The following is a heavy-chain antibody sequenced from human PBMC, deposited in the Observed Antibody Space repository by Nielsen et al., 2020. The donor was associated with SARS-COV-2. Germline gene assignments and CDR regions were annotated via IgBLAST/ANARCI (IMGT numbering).Heavy chain of an antibody. CDR1: GFTFSSYA. CDR2: ISGSGGST. D-gene: IGHD3-16*02. CDR3: AKDSRLRLGELSLWGGDY. J-gene: IGHJ4*02. Sequence: GESLKISCAASGFTFSSYAMSWVRQAPGKGLEWVSAISGSGGSTYYADSVKGRFTISRDNSKNTLYLQMNSLRAEDTAVYYCAKDSRLRLGELSLWGGDYWGQGTLVTVSS. V-gene: IGHV3-23*01.